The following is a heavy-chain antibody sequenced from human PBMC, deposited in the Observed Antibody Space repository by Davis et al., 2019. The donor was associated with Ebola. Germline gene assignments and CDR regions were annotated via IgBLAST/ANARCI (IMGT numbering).Heavy chain of an antibody. CDR1: GFTFSSYW. Sequence: GGSLRLSCAASGFTFSSYWMSWVRQAPGKGLEWVAVISYDGSNKYYADSVKGRFTISRDNSKNTLYLQMSSLRAEDTAVYYCARAQANPYYCGGDCYPHYWGQGTLVTVSS. D-gene: IGHD2-21*01. J-gene: IGHJ4*02. CDR3: ARAQANPYYCGGDCYPHY. CDR2: ISYDGSNK. V-gene: IGHV3-30-3*01.